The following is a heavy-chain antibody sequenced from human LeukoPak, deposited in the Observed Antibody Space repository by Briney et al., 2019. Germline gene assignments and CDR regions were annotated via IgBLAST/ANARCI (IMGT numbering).Heavy chain of an antibody. V-gene: IGHV1-2*02. CDR3: ATYSSSSLYYYYYMDV. J-gene: IGHJ6*03. D-gene: IGHD6-6*01. CDR1: GYTFTGYY. Sequence: ASVKVSCKASGYTFTGYYMHWVRQAPGQGLEWMGWINPNSGGTNYAQKFQGRVTMTRDTSISTAYMELSRLRSDDTAVYYCATYSSSSLYYYYYMDVWGKGTTVTVSS. CDR2: INPNSGGT.